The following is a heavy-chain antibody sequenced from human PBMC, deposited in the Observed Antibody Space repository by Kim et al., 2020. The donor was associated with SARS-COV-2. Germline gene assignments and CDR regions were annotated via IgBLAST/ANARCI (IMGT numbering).Heavy chain of an antibody. V-gene: IGHV5-51*01. D-gene: IGHD4-17*01. CDR1: GYSFTSYW. J-gene: IGHJ2*01. CDR2: IYPGDSDT. Sequence: VESLKISCKGSGYSFTSYWIGWVRQMPGKGLEWMGIIYPGDSDTRYSPSFQGQVTISADKSISTAYLQWSSLKASDTAMYYCARPGYGDYDLWYFDLWGRGTLVTVSS. CDR3: ARPGYGDYDLWYFDL.